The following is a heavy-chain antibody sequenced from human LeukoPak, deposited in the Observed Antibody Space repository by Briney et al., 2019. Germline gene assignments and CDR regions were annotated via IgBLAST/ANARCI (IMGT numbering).Heavy chain of an antibody. Sequence: GGSLRLSCAASGFSLSSYWMTWVRQAPGKGLEWVAYIKQDGSEKNYVDSVKGRFTISRDNAKNSLYLQMNSLRAEDTAVYYCARVLYCGGDCDYFDYWGQGTLVTVSS. J-gene: IGHJ4*02. CDR1: GFSLSSYW. V-gene: IGHV3-7*01. D-gene: IGHD2-21*02. CDR2: IKQDGSEK. CDR3: ARVLYCGGDCDYFDY.